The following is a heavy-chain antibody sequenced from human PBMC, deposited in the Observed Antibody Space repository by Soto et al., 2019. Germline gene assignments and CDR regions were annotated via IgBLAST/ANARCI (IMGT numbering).Heavy chain of an antibody. Sequence: GGSLRLSCAASGFTSTSYSMNWVRQSPGQGLEWVSYITSKSTTIKYADSVKGRFTVSRDNAKNSLYLQLNSLRDEDTAVYYCAREMGACSDSSCYPGPYDSWGQGTLVTVSS. CDR2: ITSKSTTI. CDR1: GFTSTSYS. D-gene: IGHD3-16*01. CDR3: AREMGACSDSSCYPGPYDS. V-gene: IGHV3-48*02. J-gene: IGHJ5*02.